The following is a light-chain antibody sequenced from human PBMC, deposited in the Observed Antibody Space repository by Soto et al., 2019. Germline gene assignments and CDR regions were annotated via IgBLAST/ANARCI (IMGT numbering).Light chain of an antibody. J-gene: IGKJ1*01. CDR3: QQYSSSSRT. Sequence: DIQMTQSPFTLSASLGDRVPITCRARQSISSWLAWYQQKPGKAPKVMIYDASSLESGVPSRFSGSGSGSGTEFTLTISSLQPDDFATYYCQQYSSSSRTFGQGTKVDIK. CDR2: DAS. CDR1: QSISSW. V-gene: IGKV1-5*01.